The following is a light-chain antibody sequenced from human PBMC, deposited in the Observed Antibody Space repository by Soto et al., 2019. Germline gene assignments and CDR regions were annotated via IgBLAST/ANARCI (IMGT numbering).Light chain of an antibody. CDR3: QQSYSTPFT. V-gene: IGKV1-39*01. CDR1: QSISSY. Sequence: DIQMTQSPSSLSASVGDRVTITCRASQSISSYLNWYQQKPGKAPTLLIYAASSLQSGVPSRFSGSGSGTDFTLTISSLQPEYFATYYCQQSYSTPFTFGPGTKVDI. CDR2: AAS. J-gene: IGKJ3*01.